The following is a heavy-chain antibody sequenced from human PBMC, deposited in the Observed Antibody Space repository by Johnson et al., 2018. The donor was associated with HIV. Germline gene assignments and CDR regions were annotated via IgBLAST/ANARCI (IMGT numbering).Heavy chain of an antibody. CDR3: ARDLNSGNYDPWFERWESGAFDI. V-gene: IGHV3-74*01. D-gene: IGHD1-26*01. Sequence: VQLVESGGGLVQPGGSLRLSCAASGFTFSSYWMHWVRQAPGKGLVWVSRINSDGSSTSYADSVKGRFIISRDNAKSSLFLQMNILTAEDTAVYYCARDLNSGNYDPWFERWESGAFDIWGQGTMVTVSS. CDR2: INSDGSST. CDR1: GFTFSSYW. J-gene: IGHJ3*02.